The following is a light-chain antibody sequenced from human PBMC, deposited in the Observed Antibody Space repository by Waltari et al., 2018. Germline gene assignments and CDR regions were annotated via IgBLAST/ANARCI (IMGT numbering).Light chain of an antibody. CDR3: QQYNNWPPLT. CDR1: QSVSNN. Sequence: EIVMTQSPATLSVSPGERATLSCRASQSVSNNLAWYQQKPGQAPRLLIYGASTRATGIPARFSGSWSGTEFTLTISILQSEDFAVYYCQQYNNWPPLTFGGGTKVEIK. J-gene: IGKJ4*01. CDR2: GAS. V-gene: IGKV3-15*01.